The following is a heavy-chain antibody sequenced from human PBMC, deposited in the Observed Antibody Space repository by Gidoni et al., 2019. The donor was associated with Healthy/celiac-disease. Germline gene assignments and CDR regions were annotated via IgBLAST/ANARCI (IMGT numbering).Heavy chain of an antibody. CDR3: ASIAAAGSFYFDI. Sequence: QVQLVQSGAEVKKPGSSVKVSCKASGGPFSSYAISWVRQAPGQGLEWMGRIIPILGIANYAQKFQGRVTITADKSTSTAYMELSSLRSEDTAVYYCASIAAAGSFYFDIWGQGTMVTVSS. V-gene: IGHV1-69*04. CDR1: GGPFSSYA. D-gene: IGHD6-13*01. CDR2: IIPILGIA. J-gene: IGHJ3*02.